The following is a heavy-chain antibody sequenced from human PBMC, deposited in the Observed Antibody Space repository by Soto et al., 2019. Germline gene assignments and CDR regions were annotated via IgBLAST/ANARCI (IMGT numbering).Heavy chain of an antibody. CDR2: ISWDGGST. J-gene: IGHJ6*01. Sequence: PGGSLRLSCAPYGFTFDDYIMHRVRQVPGKNLAWLSLISWDGGSTYYADSVKGRFTISRDNSKNSLYLQMNSRRTEDTALYYSAAGSSGSYADPGDYYYYYGMDVWGQWTTVSVSS. D-gene: IGHD1-26*01. CDR3: AAGSSGSYADPGDYYYYYGMDV. CDR1: GFTFDDYI. V-gene: IGHV3-43*01.